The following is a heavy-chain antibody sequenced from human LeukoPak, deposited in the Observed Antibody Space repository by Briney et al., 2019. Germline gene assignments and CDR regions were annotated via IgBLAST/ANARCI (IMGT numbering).Heavy chain of an antibody. CDR1: GFTFDDYT. Sequence: GGSLRLSCAASGFTFDDYTMHWVRQAPGKGLGWVSLISWDGGSTYYADSVKGRFTISRDNSKNSLYLQMNSLRTEDTALYYCAKEKEAYSYGYYFDYWGQGTLVTVSS. V-gene: IGHV3-43*01. J-gene: IGHJ4*02. CDR2: ISWDGGST. D-gene: IGHD5-18*01. CDR3: AKEKEAYSYGYYFDY.